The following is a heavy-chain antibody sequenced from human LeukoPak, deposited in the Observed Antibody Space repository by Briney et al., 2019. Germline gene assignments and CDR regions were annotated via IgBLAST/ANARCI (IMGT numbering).Heavy chain of an antibody. J-gene: IGHJ6*03. Sequence: ASVKVSCEASRYTFTSYDINWVRQSTGQGLEWMGWMNPNSGNTGYAQKFQGRVTMTRNTSISTAYMELSSLRSEDTAVYYCATRYGSGSYYNVWYYYYYMDVWGKGTTVTVSS. CDR3: ATRYGSGSYYNVWYYYYYMDV. CDR2: MNPNSGNT. CDR1: RYTFTSYD. D-gene: IGHD3-10*01. V-gene: IGHV1-8*01.